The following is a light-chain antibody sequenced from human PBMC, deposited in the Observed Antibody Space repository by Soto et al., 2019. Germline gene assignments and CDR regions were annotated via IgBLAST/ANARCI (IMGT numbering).Light chain of an antibody. V-gene: IGKV3D-20*02. CDR2: GAS. CDR3: QQRSNWPIT. J-gene: IGKJ5*01. CDR1: QSVSSSY. Sequence: EIVLTQSPGTLSLSPGERATLSFRASQSVSSSYLAWYQQKPGQAPRLLIYGASNRATGIPARFSGSGSGTDFTLTISSLEPEDFAVYYCQQRSNWPITFGQGTRLEIK.